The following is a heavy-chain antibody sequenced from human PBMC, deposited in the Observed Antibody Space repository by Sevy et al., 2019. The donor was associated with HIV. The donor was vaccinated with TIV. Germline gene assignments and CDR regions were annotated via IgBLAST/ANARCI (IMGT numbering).Heavy chain of an antibody. V-gene: IGHV4-61*02. CDR1: GGSFGSSRYY. Sequence: SETLSITCTVSGGSFGSSRYYWNWIRQPAGKGLEWIGRIYTSGTTNYNPSLKSRVTMSVDTSKNQFSLKLSSVTAADTAVYYCAGRIAVAAFDYWGQGNLVTVSS. J-gene: IGHJ4*02. D-gene: IGHD6-19*01. CDR3: AGRIAVAAFDY. CDR2: IYTSGTT.